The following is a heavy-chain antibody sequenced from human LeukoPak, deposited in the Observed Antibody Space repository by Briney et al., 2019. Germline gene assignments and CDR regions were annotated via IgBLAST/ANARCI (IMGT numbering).Heavy chain of an antibody. Sequence: SGPTLVNPPQTLTLTCTFSGFSLSTRGMCVSWIRQPPGKALEWLALIYWDDDKYYSTSLKTRLTISKDTSKNQVVVTMTNMDPVDTATYYCARMQSAYDAFDIWGQGTMVTVSS. J-gene: IGHJ3*02. D-gene: IGHD3-3*01. V-gene: IGHV2-70*01. CDR3: ARMQSAYDAFDI. CDR1: GFSLSTRGMC. CDR2: IYWDDDK.